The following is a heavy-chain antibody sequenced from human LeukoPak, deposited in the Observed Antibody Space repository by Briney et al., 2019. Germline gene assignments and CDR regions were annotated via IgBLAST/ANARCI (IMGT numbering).Heavy chain of an antibody. V-gene: IGHV1-8*03. D-gene: IGHD3-22*01. Sequence: ASVKDSCKASLDTFTSYDINWVRQATGQGLEWMGWMNPNSGNTGYAQTFQGRVTITRNTSISTAYMELSSLRSEDTAVYYCARANSNYYDSSGPLPDYWGQGTLVTVSS. J-gene: IGHJ4*02. CDR1: LDTFTSYD. CDR2: MNPNSGNT. CDR3: ARANSNYYDSSGPLPDY.